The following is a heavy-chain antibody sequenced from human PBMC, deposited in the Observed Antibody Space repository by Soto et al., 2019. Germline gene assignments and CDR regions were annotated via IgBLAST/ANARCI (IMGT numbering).Heavy chain of an antibody. Sequence: QLQLQGSGPGLVKPSETLSLTCTVSGGSISSRNYYWGWIRQPPGKGLEWIGSMYYSGSTYYDPSLKSRVTISVDTSKNQFSLKLSSVTAADTAVYYCVLGYDSSGYLQSSHDFWGQGTLVTVSS. V-gene: IGHV4-39*01. CDR2: MYYSGST. D-gene: IGHD3-22*01. J-gene: IGHJ4*02. CDR3: VLGYDSSGYLQSSHDF. CDR1: GGSISSRNYY.